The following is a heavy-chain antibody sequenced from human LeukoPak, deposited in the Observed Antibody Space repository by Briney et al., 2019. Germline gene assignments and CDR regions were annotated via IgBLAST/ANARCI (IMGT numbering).Heavy chain of an antibody. D-gene: IGHD3-22*01. CDR3: TYLFDSSGYYYVDY. Sequence: GGSLRLSCAASGFTFSNAWMNWVRQAPGKGLEWVGRIKGKTDGGTTDYAAPVKGRFTISRDDSKNTLYLQMNSLKTEDTAVYYCTYLFDSSGYYYVDYWGQGTLVTVSS. V-gene: IGHV3-15*07. CDR2: IKGKTDGGTT. CDR1: GFTFSNAW. J-gene: IGHJ4*02.